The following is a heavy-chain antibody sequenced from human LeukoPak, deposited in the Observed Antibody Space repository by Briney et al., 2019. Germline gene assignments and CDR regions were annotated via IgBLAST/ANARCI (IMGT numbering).Heavy chain of an antibody. D-gene: IGHD7-27*01. CDR1: GFTFSSYN. CDR3: ARRPPTNWGLDY. J-gene: IGHJ4*02. CDR2: ISSRSSYI. V-gene: IGHV3-21*04. Sequence: SGGSLRLSCAASGFTFSSYNMNWVRQAPGKGLEWVSSISSRSSYINYADSVKGRFTISRDNSKNTLYLQMNSLRAEDTALYYCARRPPTNWGLDYWGQGTLVTVSS.